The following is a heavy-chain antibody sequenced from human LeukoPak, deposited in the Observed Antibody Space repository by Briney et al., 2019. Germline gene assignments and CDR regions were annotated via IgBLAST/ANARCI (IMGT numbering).Heavy chain of an antibody. J-gene: IGHJ3*01. CDR2: INPNTGDT. CDR3: ASKGAGHCYDASCMGSFDL. D-gene: IGHD2-15*01. CDR1: GYPFTDYY. Sequence: ASVKVSFKASGYPFTDYYLHWVRQAPRQGLEWMGCINPNTGDTNSAQNFQGRVIMTRDTSITTAYMELSRLKSDDTALYYCASKGAGHCYDASCMGSFDLWGQGTTVAVSS. V-gene: IGHV1-2*02.